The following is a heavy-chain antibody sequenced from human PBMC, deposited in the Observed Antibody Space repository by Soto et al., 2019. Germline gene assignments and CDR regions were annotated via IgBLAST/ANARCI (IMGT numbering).Heavy chain of an antibody. CDR3: ARHPSVFWLDP. CDR1: GGSISSSSYF. V-gene: IGHV4-39*01. J-gene: IGHJ5*02. D-gene: IGHD6-19*01. Sequence: PSETLSLTCSVSGGSISSSSYFWGWIRQPPGKGLEWIGSIYYSGSTYYNPSLKSRVTVSVDTSKNQFSLKLSSVTAADTAVYYGARHPSVFWLDPWGQGTGVTVSS. CDR2: IYYSGST.